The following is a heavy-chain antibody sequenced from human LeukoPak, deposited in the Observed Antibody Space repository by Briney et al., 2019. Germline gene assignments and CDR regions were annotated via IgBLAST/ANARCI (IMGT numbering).Heavy chain of an antibody. J-gene: IGHJ4*02. V-gene: IGHV5-51*01. CDR3: ARVPTSSSWYYFDY. CDR1: GYSFTTHW. D-gene: IGHD6-13*01. Sequence: NLGESLKISCKGSGYSFTTHWVGWVRQMPGKGLEWMGIIYPADSHTRYSPSFQGQVTISADKSISTAYLQWSSLEASDNAMYYYARVPTSSSWYYFDYWGQGTLATVSS. CDR2: IYPADSHT.